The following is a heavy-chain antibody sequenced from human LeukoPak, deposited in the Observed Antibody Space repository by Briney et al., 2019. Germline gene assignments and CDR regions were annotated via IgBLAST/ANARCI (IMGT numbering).Heavy chain of an antibody. CDR1: GFTFSSYG. V-gene: IGHV3-33*06. CDR3: AKGTGLNFDY. Sequence: PGRXLRLSCAASGFTFSSYGMHWVRQAPGKGLEWVAVIWYDGSNKYYADSVKGRFTVSRDNSKNTLYLQMNSLRAEDTAVYYCAKGTGLNFDYWGQGTLVTVSS. CDR2: IWYDGSNK. D-gene: IGHD3-10*01. J-gene: IGHJ4*02.